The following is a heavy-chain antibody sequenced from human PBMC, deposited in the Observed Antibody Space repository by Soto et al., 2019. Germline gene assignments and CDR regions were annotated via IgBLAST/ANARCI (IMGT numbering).Heavy chain of an antibody. D-gene: IGHD3-3*01. Sequence: PGGCLRLSCAASGFSVSNYWMNWVRQAPGKGLVWVSHIKSDGTTSYADSVEGRFTVSRDDAKNTFYLQMNGLRAEDTAVYYCATDRGQERLKLLEWFGGLDVWGHGTTVTVSS. V-gene: IGHV3-74*01. J-gene: IGHJ6*02. CDR2: IKSDGTT. CDR1: GFSVSNYW. CDR3: ATDRGQERLKLLEWFGGLDV.